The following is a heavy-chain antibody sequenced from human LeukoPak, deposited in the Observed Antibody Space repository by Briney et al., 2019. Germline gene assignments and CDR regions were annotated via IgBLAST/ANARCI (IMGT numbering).Heavy chain of an antibody. V-gene: IGHV3-30*04. Sequence: GGSLRLSCAASGFTFSSYAMHWVRQAPGKGLEWVAVISYDGSNKYYADSVKGRFTISRDNSKNTLYLQMNSLRAEDTAVYYCAKSDVPYYDILTLGYWGQGTLVTVSS. CDR1: GFTFSSYA. J-gene: IGHJ4*02. CDR2: ISYDGSNK. D-gene: IGHD3-9*01. CDR3: AKSDVPYYDILTLGY.